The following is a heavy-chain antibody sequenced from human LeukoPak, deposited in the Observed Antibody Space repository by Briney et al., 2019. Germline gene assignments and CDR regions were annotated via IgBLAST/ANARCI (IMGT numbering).Heavy chain of an antibody. J-gene: IGHJ4*02. V-gene: IGHV4-61*02. CDR3: ARSYSTSSLDY. CDR2: FYSSGGP. Sequence: SQTLSLTCTVSGDSINSGIYYWNWIRQPAGKGLEWIGRFYSSGGPNYTPSLKSRVTISVDMSKNQFSLNLSSVTAADTAVYYCARSYSTSSLDYWGQGILVTVSS. CDR1: GDSINSGIYY. D-gene: IGHD2/OR15-2a*01.